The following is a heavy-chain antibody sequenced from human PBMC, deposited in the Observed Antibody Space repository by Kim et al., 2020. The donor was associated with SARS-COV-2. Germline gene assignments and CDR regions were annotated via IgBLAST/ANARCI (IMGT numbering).Heavy chain of an antibody. CDR3: ARGRRGSGETTKYYFDY. CDR2: ISYDGSNK. CDR1: GFTFSSYA. J-gene: IGHJ4*01. Sequence: GGSLRLSCAASGFTFSSYAMHWVRQAPGKGLEWVAVISYDGSNKYYADSVKGRFTISRDNSKNTLYLQMNSLRAEDTAVYYCARGRRGSGETTKYYFDY. V-gene: IGHV3-30-3*01. D-gene: IGHD6-25*01.